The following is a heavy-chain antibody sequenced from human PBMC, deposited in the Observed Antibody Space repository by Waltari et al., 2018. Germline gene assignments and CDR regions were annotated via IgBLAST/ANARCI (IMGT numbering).Heavy chain of an antibody. CDR2: IYTSGST. D-gene: IGHD5-12*01. V-gene: IGHV4-4*07. Sequence: QVQLQESGPGLVKPSETLSLTCTVSGGSISSYYWSWIRQPAGKGLEWIGRIYTSGSTNYNPSLKSRVTMSVDTSKNQFSLKLSSVTAADTAVYYCAREGGRDGYNYYYYYMDVWGKGTTVTISS. CDR3: AREGGRDGYNYYYYYMDV. CDR1: GGSISSYY. J-gene: IGHJ6*03.